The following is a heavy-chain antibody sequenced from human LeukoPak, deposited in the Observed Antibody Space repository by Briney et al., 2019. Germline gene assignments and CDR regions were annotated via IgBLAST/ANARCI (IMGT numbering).Heavy chain of an antibody. V-gene: IGHV4-4*02. CDR2: IHHSGST. CDR3: ARSLIHFYDSSGYYARGTYGSNWFDP. Sequence: TSETLSLTCAVSGDSISSSNRWSWVRQPPGKGLEWIGEIHHSGSTNYKPSLKGRVTMSVDTSKNQFSLKLSSVTAADTAVYYCARSLIHFYDSSGYYARGTYGSNWFDPWGQGTLVTVSS. D-gene: IGHD3-22*01. J-gene: IGHJ5*02. CDR1: GDSISSSNR.